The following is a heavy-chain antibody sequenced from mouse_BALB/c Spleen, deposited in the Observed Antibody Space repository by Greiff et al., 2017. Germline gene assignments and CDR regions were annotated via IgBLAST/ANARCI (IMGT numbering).Heavy chain of an antibody. V-gene: IGHV14-4*02. Sequence: EVQLQQSGAELVKPGASVKLSCTASGFNIKDYYMHWVKQRPEQGLEWIGWIDPENGDTEYAPKFQGKATMTADTSSNTAYLQLSSLTSEDTAVYYCNALDYGNYPFAYWGQGTLVTVSA. CDR3: NALDYGNYPFAY. J-gene: IGHJ3*01. D-gene: IGHD2-1*01. CDR2: IDPENGDT. CDR1: GFNIKDYY.